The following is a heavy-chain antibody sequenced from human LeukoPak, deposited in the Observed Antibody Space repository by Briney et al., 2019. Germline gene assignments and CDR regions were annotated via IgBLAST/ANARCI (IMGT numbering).Heavy chain of an antibody. CDR1: GFTFSSYA. Sequence: GGCLRLSCAASGFTFSSYAMSWVRQAPGKGLEWVSGISGSGGTTHYADSVKGRFTISRDNSKNTLYLQMNSLRAEDTAVYYCAKGHSSGYYVYLQHWGQGTLVTVSS. V-gene: IGHV3-23*01. CDR2: ISGSGGTT. D-gene: IGHD3-22*01. CDR3: AKGHSSGYYVYLQH. J-gene: IGHJ1*01.